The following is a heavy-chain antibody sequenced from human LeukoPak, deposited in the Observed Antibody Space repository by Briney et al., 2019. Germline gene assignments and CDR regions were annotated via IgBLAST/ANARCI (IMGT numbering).Heavy chain of an antibody. D-gene: IGHD3-22*01. J-gene: IGHJ4*02. CDR2: IYSGDST. CDR1: GFTVSSNY. V-gene: IGHV3-53*01. CDR3: ARVSGHPDYYDSSGYVGY. Sequence: PGGSLRLSCAASGFTVSSNYMSWVRQAPGKGLEWVSVIYSGDSTYYADSVKGRFTISRDNSKNTLYLQMNSLRAEDTAVYYCARVSGHPDYYDSSGYVGYWGQGTLVTVSS.